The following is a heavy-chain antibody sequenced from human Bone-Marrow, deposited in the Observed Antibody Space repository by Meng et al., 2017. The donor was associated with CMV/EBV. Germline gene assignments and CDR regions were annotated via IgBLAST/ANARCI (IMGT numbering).Heavy chain of an antibody. J-gene: IGHJ3*02. CDR2: IYYSGST. D-gene: IGHD6-13*01. CDR3: AKDGPLVAAAAPGGHDAFDI. V-gene: IGHV4-30-4*08. Sequence: SETLSLTCTVSGGSISSGDYYWSWIRQPPGKGLEWIGYIYYSGSTYYNPSLKSRVTISVDTSKNQFSLKLSSVTAADTAVYYCAKDGPLVAAAAPGGHDAFDIWGQGTMVTVSS. CDR1: GGSISSGDYY.